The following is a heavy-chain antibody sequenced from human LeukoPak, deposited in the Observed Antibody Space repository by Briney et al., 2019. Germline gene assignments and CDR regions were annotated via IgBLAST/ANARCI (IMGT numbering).Heavy chain of an antibody. CDR1: GSTFSFSI. V-gene: IGHV3-33*01. D-gene: IGHD3-10*01. CDR2: IWYDGSQI. J-gene: IGHJ3*02. Sequence: GGSLRLSCAAYGSTFSFSIMHWVRQAPGKGLEWVAIIWYDGSQIYYADSVKDRFIVSRDNAKNTLYLEMNTLRAEDTAVYYCARGGTYGSLTHDALDIWGQGTMVTVSS. CDR3: ARGGTYGSLTHDALDI.